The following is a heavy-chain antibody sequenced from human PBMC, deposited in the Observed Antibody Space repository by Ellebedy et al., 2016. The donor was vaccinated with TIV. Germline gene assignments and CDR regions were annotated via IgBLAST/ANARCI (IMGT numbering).Heavy chain of an antibody. Sequence: PGGSLRLSCAASGFSFRSYWMSWVRQAPGKGLEWVANIHQDGGVQYYVDSVKGRFTISRDNADNSLFLQMNSLRAEDTAVYYCARRGSYGDYAVQINSWFDTWGRGTLVAVSS. CDR1: GFSFRSYW. V-gene: IGHV3-7*01. CDR2: IHQDGGVQ. CDR3: ARRGSYGDYAVQINSWFDT. D-gene: IGHD4-17*01. J-gene: IGHJ5*02.